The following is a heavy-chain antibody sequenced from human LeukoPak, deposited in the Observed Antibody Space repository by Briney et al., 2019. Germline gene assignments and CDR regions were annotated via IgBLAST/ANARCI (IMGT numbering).Heavy chain of an antibody. CDR3: AKEDYDFWSGYSYGMDV. CDR2: IKEDGTRK. J-gene: IGHJ6*02. D-gene: IGHD3-3*01. CDR1: GFTFSSHW. V-gene: IGHV3-7*03. Sequence: GGSLRLSCAASGFTFSSHWMTWVRQAPGKGLEWVANIKEDGTRKNYMDSVKGRFTISRDNAKNSLYLQMSGLRAEDTAVYYCAKEDYDFWSGYSYGMDVWGQGTTVTVSS.